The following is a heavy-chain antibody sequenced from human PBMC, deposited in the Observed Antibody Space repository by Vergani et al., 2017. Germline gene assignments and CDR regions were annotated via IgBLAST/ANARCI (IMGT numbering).Heavy chain of an antibody. D-gene: IGHD2-21*02. CDR3: ARNPYCGGDCYSDAFDI. J-gene: IGHJ3*02. V-gene: IGHV4-59*01. CDR2: IYYSGST. CDR1: GGSISSYY. Sequence: QVQLQESGPGLVKPSETLSLTCTVSGGSISSYYWSWIRQPPGKGLEWIGYIYYSGSTNYNPSLKSRVTISVDTSKTQFSLKLSSATAADTAVYYCARNPYCGGDCYSDAFDIWGQGTMVTVSS.